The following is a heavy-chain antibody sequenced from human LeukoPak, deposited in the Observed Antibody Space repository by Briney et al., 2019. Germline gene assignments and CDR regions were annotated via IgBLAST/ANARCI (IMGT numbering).Heavy chain of an antibody. D-gene: IGHD3-22*01. J-gene: IGHJ4*02. CDR1: GGSMSSYY. Sequence: PSVTLSLTCTVSGGSMSSYYWSWIRQPPGKGLEWIGFIFYSGTTNYNPSLKSRVTISVDTSKNQFSLKLSSVTAADTAVYYCARGGWNKFDYWGQGTLVTVSS. CDR3: ARGGWNKFDY. V-gene: IGHV4-59*01. CDR2: IFYSGTT.